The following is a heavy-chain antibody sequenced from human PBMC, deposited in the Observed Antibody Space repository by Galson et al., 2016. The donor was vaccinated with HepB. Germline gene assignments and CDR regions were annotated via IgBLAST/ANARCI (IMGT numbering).Heavy chain of an antibody. CDR3: ARDEGRSYSGMDF. CDR2: ISYDGSNK. Sequence: SLRLSCAASGFTFSNYGMYWVRQAPGKGLEWVAVISYDGSNKYNADSVKGRFTISRDNSKNTLYLQMNSLRADDTAVFYCARDEGRSYSGMDFWGQGTLVTVSS. V-gene: IGHV3-30*03. D-gene: IGHD1-26*01. CDR1: GFTFSNYG. J-gene: IGHJ4*02.